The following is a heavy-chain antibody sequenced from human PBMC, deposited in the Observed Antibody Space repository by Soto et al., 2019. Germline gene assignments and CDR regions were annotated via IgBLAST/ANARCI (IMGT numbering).Heavy chain of an antibody. CDR1: GFTFSSYE. CDR3: TKEKSVMYSGYDAFDI. CDR2: ISSNGGTI. V-gene: IGHV3-48*03. Sequence: GGSLRLSCAASGFTFSSYEMDWVRQAPVKGLEWVAYISSNGGTIYYGDSVKGRFTISRDNADNSLYLQMNSLRAEDTAVYYCTKEKSVMYSGYDAFDIWGRGTMVTV. J-gene: IGHJ3*02. D-gene: IGHD5-12*01.